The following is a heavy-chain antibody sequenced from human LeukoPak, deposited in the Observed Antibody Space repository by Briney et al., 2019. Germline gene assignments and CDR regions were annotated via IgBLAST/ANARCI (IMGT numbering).Heavy chain of an antibody. J-gene: IGHJ4*02. CDR2: ISGSGGST. V-gene: IGHV3-23*01. Sequence: GGSLRLSCAASGFTFSSYAMSWVRQAPGKGLEWVSAISGSGGSTYYADSVKGRFTISRDNSKNTLYLQMNSLRAEDTAVYYCARHPNSSHRIPRYFDYWGQGTLVTVSS. CDR3: ARHPNSSHRIPRYFDY. CDR1: GFTFSSYA. D-gene: IGHD2-2*01.